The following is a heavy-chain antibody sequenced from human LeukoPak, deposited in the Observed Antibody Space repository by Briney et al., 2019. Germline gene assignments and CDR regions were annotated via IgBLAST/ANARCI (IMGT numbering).Heavy chain of an antibody. V-gene: IGHV3-15*01. CDR3: AIDEPNYAPYDFDY. CDR1: RFTFSNAW. D-gene: IGHD4/OR15-4a*01. Sequence: PGGSLRLSCAASRFTFSNAWMNWVRQAPGKGLEWVGRIKSKADGETTDYAAPVKGRFTISRDDSNNMVYLQMNCLKIEDTAVYYCAIDEPNYAPYDFDYWGQGTLVTVSS. CDR2: IKSKADGETT. J-gene: IGHJ4*02.